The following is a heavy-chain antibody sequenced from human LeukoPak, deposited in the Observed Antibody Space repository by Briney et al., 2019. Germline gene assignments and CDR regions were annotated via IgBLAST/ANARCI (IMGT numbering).Heavy chain of an antibody. CDR2: IYYSGST. CDR1: GGSISSYY. J-gene: IGHJ4*02. CDR3: ARDPWRRLDY. D-gene: IGHD3-3*01. V-gene: IGHV4-59*01. Sequence: SETLSLTCTVSGGSISSYYWSWIRQPPGKGLEWIGYIYYSGSTNYNPSLKSRVTISVDTSKNQFSLKLSSVTAADTALYYCARDPWRRLDYWGQGTLVTVSS.